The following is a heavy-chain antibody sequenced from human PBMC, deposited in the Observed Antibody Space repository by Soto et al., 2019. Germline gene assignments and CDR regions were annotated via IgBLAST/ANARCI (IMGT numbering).Heavy chain of an antibody. CDR3: ARDFVYADV. J-gene: IGHJ6*02. Sequence: VQLVESGGGLVQPGGSLRLSCAASGFIFTHYDMNWVRQAPGKGLEWVSYISRSSTTIYYADSVKGRFTISRDNVQISLYLHMNSLRCEESAVYYCARDFVYADVWGQVTTVTVSS. D-gene: IGHD2-2*01. CDR2: ISRSSTTI. V-gene: IGHV3-48*01. CDR1: GFIFTHYD.